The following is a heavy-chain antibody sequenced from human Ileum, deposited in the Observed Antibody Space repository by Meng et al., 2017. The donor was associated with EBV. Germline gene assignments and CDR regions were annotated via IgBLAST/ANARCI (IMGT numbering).Heavy chain of an antibody. J-gene: IGHJ4*02. V-gene: IGHV3-23*01. D-gene: IGHD2-2*01. CDR2: ISVSGTRK. CDR1: GFPFSSYA. Sequence: VRVFGFGGGTIQPGGALPLSCVASGFPFSSYALTWGRQAPGKGLEWVSGISVSGTRKSYADSVKGRFIISRDNTENAIYLQMHSLRVEDTATYYCTYAPLGYWGQGTLVTVSS. CDR3: TYAPLGY.